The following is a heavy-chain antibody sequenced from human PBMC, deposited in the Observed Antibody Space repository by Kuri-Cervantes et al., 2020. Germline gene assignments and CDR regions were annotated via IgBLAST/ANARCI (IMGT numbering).Heavy chain of an antibody. J-gene: IGHJ6*02. V-gene: IGHV4-34*01. D-gene: IGHD3-10*01. CDR1: GGSFSGYY. Sequence: SETLSLTCAVYGGSFSGYYWSWIRQPPGKGLEWIGEINHSGSTNYNPSLKSRVTISVDTSKNQFSLKLSSVTAADTAVCYCARIPAIGVRGVITLYYYYGMDVWGQGTTVTVSS. CDR2: INHSGST. CDR3: ARIPAIGVRGVITLYYYYGMDV.